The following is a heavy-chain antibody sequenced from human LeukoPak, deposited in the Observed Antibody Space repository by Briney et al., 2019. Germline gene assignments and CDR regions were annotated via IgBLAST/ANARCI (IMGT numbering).Heavy chain of an antibody. D-gene: IGHD6-19*01. J-gene: IGHJ4*02. CDR2: INSDASTT. CDR3: ARLRWDLSSGFAY. V-gene: IGHV3-74*01. Sequence: PGGSLRLSCAASGFSFSGHWMHWVRQAPGKGLVWVSRINSDASTTNYADSVKGRFTISRDNAKNTLYLQMNSLRAEDTAVYYCARLRWDLSSGFAYWGLGTLVTVSS. CDR1: GFSFSGHW.